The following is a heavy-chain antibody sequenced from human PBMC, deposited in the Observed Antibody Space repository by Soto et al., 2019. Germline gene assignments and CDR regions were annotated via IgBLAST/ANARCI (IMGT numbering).Heavy chain of an antibody. Sequence: VGSLRLSCAASGLTFSDSYMSWIRQAPGKGLEWISYITFSGNTAYYADSLKGRFTISRDNAKNSLYLQMNRLRAEDTAVYYCARVSWREKYGMDVWGQGTTVTVSS. CDR2: ITFSGNTA. CDR3: ARVSWREKYGMDV. CDR1: GLTFSDSY. V-gene: IGHV3-11*01. J-gene: IGHJ6*02.